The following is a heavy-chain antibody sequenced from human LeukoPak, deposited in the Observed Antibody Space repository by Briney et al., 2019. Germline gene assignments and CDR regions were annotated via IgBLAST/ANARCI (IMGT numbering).Heavy chain of an antibody. CDR1: GLRFRNYG. CDR3: ATDRNSGKYYDY. Sequence: GRSLRLSCVVSGLRFRNYGMHWVRQAPGKGLEWVAVIYYDGSNQYYADSVKGRFTVSRDNAKNTLYLQMDSLSAEDTAVYYCATDRNSGKYYDYWGQGTLVTVSS. CDR2: IYYDGSNQ. V-gene: IGHV3-33*01. J-gene: IGHJ4*02. D-gene: IGHD1-26*01.